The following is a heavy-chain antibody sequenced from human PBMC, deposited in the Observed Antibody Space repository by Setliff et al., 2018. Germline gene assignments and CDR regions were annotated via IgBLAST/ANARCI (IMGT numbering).Heavy chain of an antibody. D-gene: IGHD2-15*01. CDR3: AKIWGAYCTGNRCHSDPPHWDN. Sequence: TGGSLRLSCAASGFTFGSYAMSWVRQAPGKGLEWVSAISGSGGSTYYADSVKGRFTISRDNSKNTLYLQMNSLRAEDTAVYYCAKIWGAYCTGNRCHSDPPHWDNWGQGTLVTAPQ. J-gene: IGHJ4*02. V-gene: IGHV3-23*01. CDR2: ISGSGGST. CDR1: GFTFGSYA.